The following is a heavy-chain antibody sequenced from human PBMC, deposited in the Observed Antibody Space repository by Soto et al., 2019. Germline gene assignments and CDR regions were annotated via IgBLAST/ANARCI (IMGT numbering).Heavy chain of an antibody. D-gene: IGHD4-17*01. V-gene: IGHV3-64*01. J-gene: IGHJ3*02. CDR3: ARADYGDYDGGTFDI. CDR2: ISSNGGST. CDR1: GFTFSSYA. Sequence: GGSLRLSCAASGFTFSSYAMHWVRQAPGKGLEYVSAISSNGGSTYYANSVKGRFTISRDNSKNTLYLQMGSLRAEDMAVYYCARADYGDYDGGTFDIWGQGTMVTVSS.